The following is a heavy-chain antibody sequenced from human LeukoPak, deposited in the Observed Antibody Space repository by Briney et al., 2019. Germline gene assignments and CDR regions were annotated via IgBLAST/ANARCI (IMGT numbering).Heavy chain of an antibody. V-gene: IGHV1-69*13. J-gene: IGHJ3*02. Sequence: SVKVSCKASGYTFTSYDINWVRQAPGQGLEWMGGIIPIFGTANYAQKFQGRVTITADESTSTAYMELSSLRSEDTAVYYCARDCGGDCYSAFDIWGQGTMVTVSS. CDR2: IIPIFGTA. CDR1: GYTFTSYD. CDR3: ARDCGGDCYSAFDI. D-gene: IGHD2-21*01.